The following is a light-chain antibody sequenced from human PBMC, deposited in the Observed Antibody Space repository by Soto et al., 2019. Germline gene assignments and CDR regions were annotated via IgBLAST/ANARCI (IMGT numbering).Light chain of an antibody. V-gene: IGKV1-5*01. Sequence: DIQMTQSPSTLSTSVGDRVTITCRASQSISSWLAWYQQKPGKAPKLLIHGASSLESGVPSRFSGSGSGTEFTLTISSLQPDDFATYYCQQDDTFSTFGQGTKVEIK. CDR2: GAS. J-gene: IGKJ1*01. CDR3: QQDDTFST. CDR1: QSISSW.